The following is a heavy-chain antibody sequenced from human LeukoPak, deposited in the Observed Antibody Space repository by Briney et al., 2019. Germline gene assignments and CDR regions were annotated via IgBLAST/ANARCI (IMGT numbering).Heavy chain of an antibody. V-gene: IGHV1-8*01. Sequence: GASVKVSCEASGYTFTSHDINWVRQATGQGLEWMGWMNPNSGNTGYAQKFQGRVTMTRNTSISTAYMELSSLRSEDTAVYYCARGRGRARGYSYGNWGQGTLVTVSS. J-gene: IGHJ4*02. CDR1: GYTFTSHD. CDR3: ARGRGRARGYSYGN. CDR2: MNPNSGNT. D-gene: IGHD5-18*01.